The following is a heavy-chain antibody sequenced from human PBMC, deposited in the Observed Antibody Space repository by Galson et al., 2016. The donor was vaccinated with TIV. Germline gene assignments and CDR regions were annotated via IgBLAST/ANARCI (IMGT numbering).Heavy chain of an antibody. V-gene: IGHV3-7*01. Sequence: SLRLSCAASGFTFSNYWMSWVRQAPGKGLEWVANIKEDGSEKYAVDSVQGRVTIPRDNAKNTLYLQMNNLGVDDTAVYYCARDKARCSGDSCYLGSSFDYWGRGILVTVSS. CDR2: IKEDGSEK. CDR3: ARDKARCSGDSCYLGSSFDY. J-gene: IGHJ4*02. D-gene: IGHD2-15*01. CDR1: GFTFSNYW.